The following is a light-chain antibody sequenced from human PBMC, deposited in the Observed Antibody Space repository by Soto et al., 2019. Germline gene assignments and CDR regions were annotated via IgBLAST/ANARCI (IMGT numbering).Light chain of an antibody. CDR2: GAS. CDR1: QSISSR. Sequence: DIQMTQSPSSLSASVGDRVTIPCRASQSISSRLNWYQQKPGKAPKLLIYGASHLQSGVPSRFSGSGSGTDFTLTISSLQPEDFATYYCQQSYSTLWTFGQGTKVEIK. J-gene: IGKJ1*01. V-gene: IGKV1-39*01. CDR3: QQSYSTLWT.